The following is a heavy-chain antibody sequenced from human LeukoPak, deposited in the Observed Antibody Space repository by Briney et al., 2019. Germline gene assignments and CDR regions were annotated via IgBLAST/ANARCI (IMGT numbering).Heavy chain of an antibody. Sequence: ASVKVSCKASGYRFTTDMYTIRWLRQAPGHRLEWMGWINAGNGNTKYSQKFQGRVTITGDTSARTVYMEVSSLVSEDTAVYYCARDSDSSGWSWVYWGQGTLVTVSS. CDR3: ARDSDSSGWSWVY. J-gene: IGHJ4*02. CDR1: GYRFTTDMYT. CDR2: INAGNGNT. D-gene: IGHD6-19*01. V-gene: IGHV1-3*01.